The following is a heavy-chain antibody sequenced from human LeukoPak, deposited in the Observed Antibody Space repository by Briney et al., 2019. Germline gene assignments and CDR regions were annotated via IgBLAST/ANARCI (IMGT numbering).Heavy chain of an antibody. Sequence: GGPLRLSCAASGFTFTDYWMTWVRQAPGKGLEWVAHIKQDGSEKYYGDSVKGRFTISRDNAKNLVYLQMNSLGAEDTAVYYCARGWNYAFRFDYWGQGTLVTVSS. CDR1: GFTFTDYW. CDR2: IKQDGSEK. V-gene: IGHV3-7*01. D-gene: IGHD1-7*01. CDR3: ARGWNYAFRFDY. J-gene: IGHJ4*02.